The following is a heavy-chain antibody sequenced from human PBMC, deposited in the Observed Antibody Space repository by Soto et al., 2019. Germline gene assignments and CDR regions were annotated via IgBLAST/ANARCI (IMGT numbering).Heavy chain of an antibody. J-gene: IGHJ4*02. D-gene: IGHD7-27*01. CDR3: ARPDPWGEDY. CDR1: GGSISSSSYY. Sequence: QLQLQESGPGLVKPSETLSLTCTVSGGSISSSSYYWGWIRQPPGKGLEWIGSIYYSGSTYYNPTLKSRVTISVDTSKNQFSLKLSSVTAADTAVDYCARPDPWGEDYWGQGTLVTVSS. CDR2: IYYSGST. V-gene: IGHV4-39*01.